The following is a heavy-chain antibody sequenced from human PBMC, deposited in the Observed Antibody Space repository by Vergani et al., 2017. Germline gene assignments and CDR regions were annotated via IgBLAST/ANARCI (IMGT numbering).Heavy chain of an antibody. D-gene: IGHD3-3*01. V-gene: IGHV3-48*01. CDR3: ARTNYDFWSGNYYYYMDV. Sequence: EVQLVESGGGLVQPGGSLRLSCAASGFTFSSYSMNWVRQAPGKGLEWGSYISSSSSTIYYADSVKGRFTISRDNAKNSLYLQMNSLRAEDTAVYYCARTNYDFWSGNYYYYMDVWGKGTTVTVSS. CDR2: ISSSSSTI. CDR1: GFTFSSYS. J-gene: IGHJ6*03.